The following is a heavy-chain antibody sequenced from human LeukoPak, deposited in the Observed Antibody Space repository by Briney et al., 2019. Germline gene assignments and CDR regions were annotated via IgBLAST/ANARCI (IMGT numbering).Heavy chain of an antibody. D-gene: IGHD6-19*01. J-gene: IGHJ4*02. CDR3: ASRSSGWYFEN. V-gene: IGHV4-4*02. CDR2: IYHSGST. Sequence: SGTLSLTCAVSGDSISSSNWWNWVRQPPGKGLEWIGEIYHSGSTHYNPSLKSRITISVDKSKNQFSLKLSSVTAADTAVYYCASRSSGWYFENWGQGTLVTVSS. CDR1: GDSISSSNW.